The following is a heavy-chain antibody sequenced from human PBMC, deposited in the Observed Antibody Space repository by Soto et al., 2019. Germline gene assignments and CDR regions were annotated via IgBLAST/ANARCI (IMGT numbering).Heavy chain of an antibody. CDR1: GFIFSSYA. V-gene: IGHV3-30-3*01. CDR2: ISDDGSSK. CDR3: TRADLTVTLSVFDP. D-gene: IGHD4-17*01. J-gene: IGHJ5*02. Sequence: QVQLVESGGGVVQPGRSLRLSCAASGFIFSSYAMHWVRQAPGKGLEWVALISDDGSSKYYADSVKGRCTISRDNSKNTLYLQMNSLSAEDTAVYYCTRADLTVTLSVFDPWGQGTLVTVSS.